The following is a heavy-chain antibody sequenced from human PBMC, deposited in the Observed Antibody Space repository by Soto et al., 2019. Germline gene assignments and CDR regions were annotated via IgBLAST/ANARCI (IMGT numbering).Heavy chain of an antibody. CDR1: GFTFRSYA. Sequence: EVQLLESGGGLVQPGGSLRLSCAASGFTFRSYAMSWVRQAPGKWLEWVSAVSGTGGSTYYADSVKGRLTISRDSSKRTLYLQMNRLRAEDTAVYYCAKDLNDFWSGYYGPFDSWGQGTLVTVSS. CDR3: AKDLNDFWSGYYGPFDS. D-gene: IGHD3-3*01. J-gene: IGHJ4*02. V-gene: IGHV3-23*01. CDR2: VSGTGGST.